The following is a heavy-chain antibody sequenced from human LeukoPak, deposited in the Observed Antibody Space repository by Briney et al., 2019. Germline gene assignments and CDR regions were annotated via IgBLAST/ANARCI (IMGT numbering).Heavy chain of an antibody. D-gene: IGHD4-23*01. V-gene: IGHV4-31*03. J-gene: IGHJ4*02. CDR1: GGSISSGGYY. CDR2: IYYSGSA. CDR3: ARDAWNGNSPLDY. Sequence: SETLSLTCTVSGGSISSGGYYWSWIRQHPGKGLEWIGYIYYSGSAYYNPSFKSRVTISVDTAKSQFSLDLRSVTAADTAVYYCARDAWNGNSPLDYWGQGTLATVSS.